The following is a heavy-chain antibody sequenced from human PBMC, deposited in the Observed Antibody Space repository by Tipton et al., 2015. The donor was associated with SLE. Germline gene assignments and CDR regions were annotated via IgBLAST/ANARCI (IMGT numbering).Heavy chain of an antibody. V-gene: IGHV4-59*12. CDR1: GGSISGYH. CDR2: IDHSGST. D-gene: IGHD4-17*01. J-gene: IGHJ4*02. CDR3: AKDYNYDNADYN. Sequence: TLSLTCTVSGGSISGYHWSWLRQPPGKGLEWIGEIDHSGSTNSNPSLKSRVSMSVDKSKNQFSLKLSSVTVADTAVYYCAKDYNYDNADYNWGQGKLVIVSS.